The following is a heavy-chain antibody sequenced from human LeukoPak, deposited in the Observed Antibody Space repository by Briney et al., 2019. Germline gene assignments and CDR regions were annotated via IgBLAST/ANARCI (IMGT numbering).Heavy chain of an antibody. CDR1: GGTFSSYA. CDR3: ASRSTLWFGVPYFDY. Sequence: SVKVSCKASGGTFSSYAISWVRQAPGQGLEWMGGIIPIFGTANYAQKFQGRVTITADESTSTAYMELSSLRSEDTAVYYCASRSTLWFGVPYFDYWGQGTLVTVSS. V-gene: IGHV1-69*13. J-gene: IGHJ4*02. D-gene: IGHD3-10*01. CDR2: IIPIFGTA.